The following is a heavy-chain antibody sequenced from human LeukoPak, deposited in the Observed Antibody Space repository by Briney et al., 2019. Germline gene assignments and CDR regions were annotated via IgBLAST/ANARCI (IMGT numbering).Heavy chain of an antibody. V-gene: IGHV3-7*01. J-gene: IGHJ4*02. Sequence: GGSLRLSCAASGFTFSSHWMSWVRQAPGKGLEWVTNIKQDGSEKYYVDSVKGRFTISRDNAKNSLYLQMNSLRAEDTAVYYCARDSPQLGYFDYWGQGTLVTVSS. CDR3: ARDSPQLGYFDY. CDR1: GFTFSSHW. D-gene: IGHD2-2*01. CDR2: IKQDGSEK.